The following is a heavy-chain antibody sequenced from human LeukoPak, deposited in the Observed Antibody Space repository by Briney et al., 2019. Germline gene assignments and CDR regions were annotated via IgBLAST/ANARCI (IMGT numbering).Heavy chain of an antibody. CDR2: ISAYNGNT. V-gene: IGHV1-18*01. D-gene: IGHD3-22*01. CDR3: ARGGPYYYDSSGYYAPKDY. J-gene: IGHJ4*02. CDR1: GYTFTSYG. Sequence: ASVKVSCKASGYTFTSYGISWVRQAPGQGLEWMGWISAYNGNTNYAQKLQGRVTMTTDTSTSTAYMELRSLRSDDTAVYYCARGGPYYYDSSGYYAPKDYWGQGTLVTVSS.